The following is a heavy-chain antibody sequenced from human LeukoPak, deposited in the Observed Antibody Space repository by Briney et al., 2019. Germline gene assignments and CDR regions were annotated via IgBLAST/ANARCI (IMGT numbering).Heavy chain of an antibody. CDR2: TSAYNGNT. Sequence: ASVKVSCKASGYTFTNYGVSWLRQAPGQGLEWMGWTSAYNGNTNYVQKFQGRVTITTDESTSTAYMELSSLRSEDTAVYYCARDTADSNFDYWGQGTLVTVSS. V-gene: IGHV1-18*01. CDR1: GYTFTNYG. J-gene: IGHJ4*02. CDR3: ARDTADSNFDY. D-gene: IGHD5-18*01.